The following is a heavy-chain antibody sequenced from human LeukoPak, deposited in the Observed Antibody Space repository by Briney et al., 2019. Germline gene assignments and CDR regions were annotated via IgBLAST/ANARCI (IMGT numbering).Heavy chain of an antibody. CDR2: IYYSGST. J-gene: IGHJ4*02. Sequence: SETLSLTCTVSGGSISSHTWSWIRQPPGKGLEWIGYIYYSGSTNYNPSLKSRVTISVDTSKNQFSLKLSSVTAADTAVYYCARSRGYSYGPFDYWGQGTLVTASS. D-gene: IGHD5-18*01. V-gene: IGHV4-59*11. CDR1: GGSISSHT. CDR3: ARSRGYSYGPFDY.